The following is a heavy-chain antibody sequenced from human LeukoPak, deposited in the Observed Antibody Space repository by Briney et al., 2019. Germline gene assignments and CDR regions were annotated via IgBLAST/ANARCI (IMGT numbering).Heavy chain of an antibody. J-gene: IGHJ5*02. Sequence: SETLSLTCTVSGGSISSGGYYWSWIRQHPGKGLEWIRYIYYSGSTYYNPSLKSRVTISVDTSKNQFSLKLSSVTAADTAVYYCARDVQGSNYEGNWFDPWGQGTLVTVSS. CDR2: IYYSGST. V-gene: IGHV4-31*03. CDR1: GGSISSGGYY. CDR3: ARDVQGSNYEGNWFDP. D-gene: IGHD4-11*01.